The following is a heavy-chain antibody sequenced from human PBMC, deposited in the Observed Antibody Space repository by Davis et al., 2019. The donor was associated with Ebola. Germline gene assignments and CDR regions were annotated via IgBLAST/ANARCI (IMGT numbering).Heavy chain of an antibody. CDR2: INGDGSRT. D-gene: IGHD3-22*01. J-gene: IGHJ4*02. Sequence: GESLKIPCAAPGFTFSSYWMHWVRQAPGKGLVWVSRINGDGSRTSYADSVKGRFTISRDNAKNTLYLQMNSLRAEDTAVYYCARVGGYYRTDLDYWGQGTLVTVSS. CDR1: GFTFSSYW. CDR3: ARVGGYYRTDLDY. V-gene: IGHV3-74*01.